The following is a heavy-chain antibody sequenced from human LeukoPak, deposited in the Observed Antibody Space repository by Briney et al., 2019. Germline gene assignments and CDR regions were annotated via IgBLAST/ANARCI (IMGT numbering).Heavy chain of an antibody. CDR2: INHSGST. CDR1: GGSFSGYY. V-gene: IGHV4-34*01. CDR3: ARGNYYYDYVWGSYRPFDY. J-gene: IGHJ4*02. D-gene: IGHD3-16*02. Sequence: KASETLSLTCAVYGGSFSGYYWSWIRQPPGKGLEWIGEINHSGSTNYNPSLKSRVTISVDMSKNQFSLKLSSVTAADTAVYYCARGNYYYDYVWGSYRPFDYWGQGTLVTASS.